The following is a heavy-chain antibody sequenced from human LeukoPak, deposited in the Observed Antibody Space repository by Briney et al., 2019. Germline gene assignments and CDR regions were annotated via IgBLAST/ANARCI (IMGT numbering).Heavy chain of an antibody. Sequence: PSETLSLTCTVSGDSISSGGHYWSWIRQHPGKGLEWIGYIYYSGSAYYNPSLKSRVTISVDTSKNHFSLKLSSVTAADTAVYYCARDRRIFGVGPGSYNWFDPWGQGTLVTVSS. CDR3: ARDRRIFGVGPGSYNWFDP. J-gene: IGHJ5*02. D-gene: IGHD3-3*01. CDR2: IYYSGSA. V-gene: IGHV4-31*03. CDR1: GDSISSGGHY.